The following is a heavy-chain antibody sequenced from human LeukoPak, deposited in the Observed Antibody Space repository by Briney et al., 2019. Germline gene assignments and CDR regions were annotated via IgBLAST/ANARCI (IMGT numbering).Heavy chain of an antibody. D-gene: IGHD6-13*01. J-gene: IGHJ4*02. CDR1: GFTFSSYA. Sequence: GGSLRLSCAASGFTFSSYAMSWVRQLPGKGLEWVSTISGSGPNTYYADSVKGRFTISRDNAKNSLYLQMSSLRAEDTAVYFCARGIVAVGNFDYWGQGTLVTVSS. CDR3: ARGIVAVGNFDY. CDR2: ISGSGPNT. V-gene: IGHV3-23*01.